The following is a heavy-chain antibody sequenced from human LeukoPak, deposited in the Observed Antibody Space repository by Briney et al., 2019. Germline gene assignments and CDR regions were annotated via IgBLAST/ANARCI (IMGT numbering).Heavy chain of an antibody. Sequence: GGSLRLSCAASGFTFSSYWMSWVRQAPGKGLEWVGRIKSKADGGTTDYAAPVKGRFTISRDDSKNTLYLQMNSLKTEDTAVYYCTADSSSSDFDYWGQGTLVTVSS. V-gene: IGHV3-15*01. D-gene: IGHD6-6*01. CDR1: GFTFSSYW. CDR3: TADSSSSDFDY. J-gene: IGHJ4*02. CDR2: IKSKADGGTT.